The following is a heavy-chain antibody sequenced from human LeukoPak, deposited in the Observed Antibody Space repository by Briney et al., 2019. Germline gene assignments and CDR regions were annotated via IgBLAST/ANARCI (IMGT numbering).Heavy chain of an antibody. J-gene: IGHJ4*02. CDR1: GFTFSDHH. CDR3: AAIRGIMGY. D-gene: IGHD3-10*01. CDR2: VRDKVDGYTT. Sequence: GGSLRLSCAASGFTFSDHHMDWVRQAPGKGLEWVGRVRDKVDGYTTEYAASVKGRFTISRDDSKNSPYLQMNSLKTEDTAVYYCAAIRGIMGYWGQGTLVTVSS. V-gene: IGHV3-72*01.